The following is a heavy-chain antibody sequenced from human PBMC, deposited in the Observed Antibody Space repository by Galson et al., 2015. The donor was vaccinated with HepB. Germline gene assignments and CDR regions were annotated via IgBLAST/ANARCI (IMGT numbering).Heavy chain of an antibody. D-gene: IGHD3-16*01. J-gene: IGHJ4*02. V-gene: IGHV3-23*01. CDR1: GFTFSSYA. CDR3: AKVKPTEYDLISLYYFDY. Sequence: SLRLSCAASGFTFSSYAMSWVRQAPGKGLEWVSAISGSGGSTYYADSVKGRFTISRDNSKNTLYLQMNSLRAEDTAVYYCAKVKPTEYDLISLYYFDYWGQGTLVTVSS. CDR2: ISGSGGST.